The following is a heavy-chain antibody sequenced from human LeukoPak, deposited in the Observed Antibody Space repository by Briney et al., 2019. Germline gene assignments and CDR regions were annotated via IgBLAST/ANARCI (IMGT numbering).Heavy chain of an antibody. Sequence: GGSLRLSCAASGFTFSSYGMHWVRQAPGKGLEWVAVISYDGSNKYYADSVKGRFTISRDNSKNTLYLQMNSLRAEDTAVHYCAKVRAITMVRGVTPEFDYWGQGTLVTVSS. CDR1: GFTFSSYG. CDR2: ISYDGSNK. CDR3: AKVRAITMVRGVTPEFDY. V-gene: IGHV3-30*18. J-gene: IGHJ4*02. D-gene: IGHD3-10*01.